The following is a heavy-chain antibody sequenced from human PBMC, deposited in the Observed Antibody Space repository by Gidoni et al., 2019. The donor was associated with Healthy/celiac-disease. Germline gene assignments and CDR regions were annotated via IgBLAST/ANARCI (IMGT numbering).Heavy chain of an antibody. CDR1: GFTFSSYA. J-gene: IGHJ4*02. CDR3: ASRQLWLLVDY. V-gene: IGHV3-30-3*01. Sequence: QVQLVESGGGVVQPGRSLRLSCAASGFTFSSYAMHWVRQAPGKGLGWVAVISYDGSNKYYADSVKGRFIISRDNSKNTLYLQMNSLRAEDTAVYYCASRQLWLLVDYWGQGTLVTVSS. D-gene: IGHD5-18*01. CDR2: ISYDGSNK.